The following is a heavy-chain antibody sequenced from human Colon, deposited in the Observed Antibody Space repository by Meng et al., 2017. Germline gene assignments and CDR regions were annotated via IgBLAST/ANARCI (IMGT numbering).Heavy chain of an antibody. CDR1: GFIFSSYE. D-gene: IGHD3-16*01. Sequence: SLKISCTASGFIFSSYEMNWVRQTPGKGLEWVSFISTSGATIHYADSVKGRFTISRDNAKNSLYLQMNSLRDEDTALYYCARDGGGHDHGRFYYYGSDVWGQGTTVTVSS. CDR3: ARDGGGHDHGRFYYYGSDV. V-gene: IGHV3-48*03. CDR2: ISTSGATI. J-gene: IGHJ6*02.